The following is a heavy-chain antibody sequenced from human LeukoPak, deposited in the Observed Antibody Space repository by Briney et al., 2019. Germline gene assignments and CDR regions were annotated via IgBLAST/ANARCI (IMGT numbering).Heavy chain of an antibody. J-gene: IGHJ4*02. Sequence: GGSLRLSCAASGFTFSSSAIHWVRQAPGKGLEWVAVISHDGNNKYSADSVKGRFTISRDNSKNTLYLRMNSLRAEDTAVYYCASPKGGGYSYGTPFDYWGQGTLVTVSS. CDR1: GFTFSSSA. V-gene: IGHV3-30-3*01. CDR2: ISHDGNNK. D-gene: IGHD5-18*01. CDR3: ASPKGGGYSYGTPFDY.